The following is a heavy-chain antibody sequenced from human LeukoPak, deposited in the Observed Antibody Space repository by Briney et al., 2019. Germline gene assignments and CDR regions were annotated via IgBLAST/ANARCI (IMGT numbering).Heavy chain of an antibody. CDR3: AREWAPYCSSTSCYGLGYYYYYMDV. J-gene: IGHJ6*03. D-gene: IGHD2-2*01. V-gene: IGHV4-34*01. CDR2: INHSGST. Sequence: PSETLSLTCAVYGGSFSGYYWSWIRQPPGKGLEWIGEINHSGSTNHNPSLKSRVTISVDTSKNQFSLKLSSVTAADTAVYYCAREWAPYCSSTSCYGLGYYYYYMDVWGKGTTVTVSS. CDR1: GGSFSGYY.